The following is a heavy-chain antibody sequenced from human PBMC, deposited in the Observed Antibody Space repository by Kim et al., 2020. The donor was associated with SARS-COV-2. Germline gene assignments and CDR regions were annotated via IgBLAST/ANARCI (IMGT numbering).Heavy chain of an antibody. CDR2: ISYDGSNK. CDR1: GFTFSSYG. Sequence: GSLRLSCAASGFTFSSYGMHWVRQAPGKGLEWVAVISYDGSNKYYADSVKGRFTISRDNSKNTLYLQMNSLRAEDTAVYYCAKDFPRMKYSSGWYALWFDPWGQGTLVTVSS. J-gene: IGHJ5*02. D-gene: IGHD6-19*01. V-gene: IGHV3-30*18. CDR3: AKDFPRMKYSSGWYALWFDP.